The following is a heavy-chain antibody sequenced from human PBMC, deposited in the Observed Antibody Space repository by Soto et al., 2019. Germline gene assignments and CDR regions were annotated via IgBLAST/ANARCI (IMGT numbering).Heavy chain of an antibody. J-gene: IGHJ4*02. V-gene: IGHV4-38-2*02. CDR1: VYSINCVHF. CDR3: GRSGDDYGSYIDY. D-gene: IGHD4-17*01. Sequence: DTLSLTCTVPVYSINCVHFWGCVRQHPAKRPEWIESINYTGPPFYSPSLRSRLTISVEAPQNQVSLKLRSVTAADTAVYYCGRSGDDYGSYIDYWGQGALVTV. CDR2: INYTGPP.